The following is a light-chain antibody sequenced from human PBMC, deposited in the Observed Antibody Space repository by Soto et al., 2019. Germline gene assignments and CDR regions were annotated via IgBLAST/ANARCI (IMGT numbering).Light chain of an antibody. CDR2: GAS. J-gene: IGKJ2*01. Sequence: ENVLTQSPGTLSLSPGERATLSCRASQNVIGNYLAWYQQKPGQVPRLLIYGASTRAAGVPDRFSGSGSGTDFTLTITRLEPEDFAVYYCQQYGRSPLLYTFGQGTRLGVK. CDR1: QNVIGNY. CDR3: QQYGRSPLLYT. V-gene: IGKV3-20*01.